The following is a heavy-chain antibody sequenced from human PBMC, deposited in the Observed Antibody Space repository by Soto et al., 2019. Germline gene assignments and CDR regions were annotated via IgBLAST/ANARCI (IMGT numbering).Heavy chain of an antibody. Sequence: GGSLRLSCAASGFTFSSYGMHWVRQAPGKGLEWVAVIWDDGSSKYYADSVKGRFTISRDNSKKTLYLQMNSLRAEDTAVYYCAKVKPMWDLGELSAPYFDYWGQGTLVTVSS. CDR3: AKVKPMWDLGELSAPYFDY. V-gene: IGHV3-33*06. D-gene: IGHD3-16*02. CDR2: IWDDGSSK. J-gene: IGHJ4*02. CDR1: GFTFSSYG.